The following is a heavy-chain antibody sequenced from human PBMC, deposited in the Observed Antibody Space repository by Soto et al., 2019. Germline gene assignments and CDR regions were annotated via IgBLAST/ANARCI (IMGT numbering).Heavy chain of an antibody. D-gene: IGHD6-13*01. CDR1: GFTFSSYE. J-gene: IGHJ4*02. Sequence: EVQLVESGGGLVQPGGSLRLSCAASGFTFSSYEMNWVRQAPGKGPEWVSYISSSGSTIYYADSVKGRFTISRDNAKNSLYLQMNSLRAEDTAVYYCAREGRAGHFDYWGQGTLVTVSS. V-gene: IGHV3-48*03. CDR3: AREGRAGHFDY. CDR2: ISSSGSTI.